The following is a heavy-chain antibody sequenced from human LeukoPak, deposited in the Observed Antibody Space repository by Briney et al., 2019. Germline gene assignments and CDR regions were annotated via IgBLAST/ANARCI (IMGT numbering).Heavy chain of an antibody. D-gene: IGHD6-13*01. J-gene: IGHJ4*02. CDR2: INHSGST. V-gene: IGHV4-34*01. Sequence: SETLSLTCAVYGGSFSSYYWSWIRQPPGKGLEWIGEINHSGSTNYNPSLKSRVTISVDTSKNQFSLKLSSVTAADTAVYYCARFTLAELIAAAGYFDYWGQGTLVTVSS. CDR3: ARFTLAELIAAAGYFDY. CDR1: GGSFSSYY.